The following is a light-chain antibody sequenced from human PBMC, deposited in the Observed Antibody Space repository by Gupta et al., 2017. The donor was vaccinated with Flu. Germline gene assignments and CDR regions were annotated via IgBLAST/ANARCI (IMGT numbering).Light chain of an antibody. CDR3: QQAHSFPIT. J-gene: IGKJ5*01. CDR1: QDIQTW. Sequence: PSVVSASVGDTVTITCRASQDIQTWLVWYQQTPGKAPNVLIHGASALQSGVPSRFSGRGSGTIFSLTISNLQPEEFAVYYCQQAHSFPITFGQGTLLDIK. CDR2: GAS. V-gene: IGKV1-12*01.